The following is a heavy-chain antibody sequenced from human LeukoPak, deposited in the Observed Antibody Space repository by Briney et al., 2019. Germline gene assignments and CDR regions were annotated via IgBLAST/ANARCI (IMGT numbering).Heavy chain of an antibody. D-gene: IGHD6-19*01. Sequence: PGGSLRLSCAASGFTFRSYAMSWVRQAPGKGLEWVSAISGSESGTDYADSVKGRFTISRDNSKDTLYLHMNSLRAEDTAVYYCAKFSSGWYMGEYFDYWGQGTLVTVSS. V-gene: IGHV3-23*01. CDR1: GFTFRSYA. CDR2: ISGSESGT. J-gene: IGHJ4*02. CDR3: AKFSSGWYMGEYFDY.